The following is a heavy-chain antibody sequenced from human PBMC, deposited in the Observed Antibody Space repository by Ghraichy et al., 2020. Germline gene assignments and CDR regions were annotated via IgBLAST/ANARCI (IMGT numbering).Heavy chain of an antibody. CDR2: ISFTSNTI. CDR1: GFAFSSYG. CDR3: ARSDNFRALDL. Sequence: GGSLRLSCVASGFAFSSYGFHWVRQAPGKGLEWISYISFTSNTIYYADSVEGRFTIARANAKNSLYLQMNSLRHEDTAVYFCARSDNFRALDLWGQGTLVTVSS. V-gene: IGHV3-48*02. D-gene: IGHD5-24*01. J-gene: IGHJ3*01.